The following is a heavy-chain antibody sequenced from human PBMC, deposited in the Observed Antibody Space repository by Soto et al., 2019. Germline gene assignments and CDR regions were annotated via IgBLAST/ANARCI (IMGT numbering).Heavy chain of an antibody. Sequence: QVQLQESGPGLVKPSQTLSLTCTVSGGSISSGGYYWSWIRQHPGKGLEWIGYIYYSGSTYYNPSLKSRVTISVDTSKNQFSLKLSSVTAADTAVYYCARDWYGYGSGSATHYFDYWGQGTLVTVSS. D-gene: IGHD3-10*01. CDR1: GGSISSGGYY. CDR2: IYYSGST. CDR3: ARDWYGYGSGSATHYFDY. V-gene: IGHV4-31*03. J-gene: IGHJ4*02.